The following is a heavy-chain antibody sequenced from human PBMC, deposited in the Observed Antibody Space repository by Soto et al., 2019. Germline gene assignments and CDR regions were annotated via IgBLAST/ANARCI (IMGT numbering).Heavy chain of an antibody. CDR3: ARGFGYYYDSSGYPKEDDAFDI. CDR2: IKQDGSEK. D-gene: IGHD3-22*01. J-gene: IGHJ3*02. Sequence: PGGSLRLSCAASGFTFSSYWMSWVRQAPGKGLEWVANIKQDGSEKYYVDSVKGRFTISRDNAKNSLYLQMNSLRAEDTAVYYCARGFGYYYDSSGYPKEDDAFDIWGQGTMVTVSS. CDR1: GFTFSSYW. V-gene: IGHV3-7*05.